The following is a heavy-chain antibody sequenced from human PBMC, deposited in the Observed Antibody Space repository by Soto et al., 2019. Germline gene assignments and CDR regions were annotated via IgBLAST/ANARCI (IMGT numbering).Heavy chain of an antibody. V-gene: IGHV1-69*01. CDR2: INPIFGTA. CDR3: ARVVAGTAAAGSFDY. CDR1: GGTFSSYA. J-gene: IGHJ4*02. D-gene: IGHD6-13*01. Sequence: QVQLVQSGAEVKKPGSSVKVSCKASGGTFSSYAISWVRQAPGQGLEWMGGINPIFGTANYAQKFQGRVTITADESTSTAYMELSSLRSEDTAVYYCARVVAGTAAAGSFDYWGQGTLVTVSS.